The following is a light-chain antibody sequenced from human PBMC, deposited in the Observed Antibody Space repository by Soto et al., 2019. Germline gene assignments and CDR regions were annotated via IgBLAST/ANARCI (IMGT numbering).Light chain of an antibody. CDR3: QLYGTSKT. Sequence: EIVLTQSPGTLSLSPGERATLSCRASQSVSSSYLAWYQQKPGQAPRLLIYDASSRATGIPDRFSGSGSGTDFTLTISRLEPEDFAVYYCQLYGTSKTFGQGTKVEIK. CDR1: QSVSSSY. J-gene: IGKJ1*01. V-gene: IGKV3-20*01. CDR2: DAS.